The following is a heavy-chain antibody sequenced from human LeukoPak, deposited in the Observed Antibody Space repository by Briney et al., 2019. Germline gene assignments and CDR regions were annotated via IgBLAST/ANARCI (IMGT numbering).Heavy chain of an antibody. D-gene: IGHD5-24*01. J-gene: IGHJ4*02. CDR2: IYSGGST. CDR3: ARVWRDGYNLDY. CDR1: GFTVSSNY. V-gene: IGHV3-53*01. Sequence: GGSLRLSCAASGFTVSSNYMSWVRQAPGKGLEWVSVIYSGGSTYYADSVKGRFTISRDNSKNTLYLQLNSLTAEATAVYYCARVWRDGYNLDYWGQGTLVTVYS.